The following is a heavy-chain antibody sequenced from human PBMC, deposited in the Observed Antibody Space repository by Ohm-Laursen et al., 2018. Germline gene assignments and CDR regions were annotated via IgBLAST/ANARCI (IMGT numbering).Heavy chain of an antibody. J-gene: IGHJ4*02. CDR1: GYTFTSYD. Sequence: SVKVSCKTSGYTFTSYDINWVRQATGQGLEWMGWMNPNSGNTGYAQKFQGRVTMTRNTSISTAYMELSSLRSEDTAVYYCARGYCSSTSCHRAGDYWGQGTLVTVSS. D-gene: IGHD2-2*01. V-gene: IGHV1-8*01. CDR2: MNPNSGNT. CDR3: ARGYCSSTSCHRAGDY.